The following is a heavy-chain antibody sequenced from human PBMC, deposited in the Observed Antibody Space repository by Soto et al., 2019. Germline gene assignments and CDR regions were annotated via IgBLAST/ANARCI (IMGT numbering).Heavy chain of an antibody. CDR3: ARDNYDSSGYYYGYNC. D-gene: IGHD3-22*01. Sequence: SETLALTCAVYGESFSGHIWTWIRQTPGKGLQWIGQIYHSGNTNYNPSLKSRVTISVDKSKNQFSLKLSSVTAADTAVYYCARDNYDSSGYYYGYNCWGQGTLVTVS. CDR1: GESFSGHI. V-gene: IGHV4-34*01. CDR2: IYHSGNT. J-gene: IGHJ4*02.